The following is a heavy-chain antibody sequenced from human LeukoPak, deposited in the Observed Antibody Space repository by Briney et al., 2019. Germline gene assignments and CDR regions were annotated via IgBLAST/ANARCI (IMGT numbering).Heavy chain of an antibody. CDR2: ISSSSSYI. Sequence: GGSLRLSCAASGFTFSSYNMNWVRQAPGKGLEWVSPISSSSSYIYYADSVKGRFTISRDNAKNSLYLQMNSLRAEDTAVYYCARAGQLLYRGGFDYWGQGTLVTVSS. J-gene: IGHJ4*02. V-gene: IGHV3-21*01. CDR1: GFTFSSYN. CDR3: ARAGQLLYRGGFDY. D-gene: IGHD2-2*02.